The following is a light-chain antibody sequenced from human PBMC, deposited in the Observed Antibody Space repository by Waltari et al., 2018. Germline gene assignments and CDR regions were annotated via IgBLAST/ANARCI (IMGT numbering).Light chain of an antibody. V-gene: IGKV1-39*01. CDR2: AAS. CDR1: QTISSY. CDR3: QQSYSTPWT. J-gene: IGKJ1*01. Sequence: DIEMTQSPSSLSASVGDRVPITCRASQTISSYLNWYQQKPGKAPKLLINAASSLQSGVPSRFSGSGSGTDFTLTVSSLQPEDFATYYCQQSYSTPWTFGQGTKVEIK.